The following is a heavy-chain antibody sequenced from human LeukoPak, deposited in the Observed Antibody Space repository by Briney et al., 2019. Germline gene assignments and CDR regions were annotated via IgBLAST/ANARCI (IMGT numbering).Heavy chain of an antibody. J-gene: IGHJ4*02. CDR2: VSGSGGST. Sequence: PGGSLRLSCAASGFTLSSYAMSWVRQAPGKGLEWVSTVSGSGGSTYYADSVKGRFTVSRDNSKNTVYLQMNSLRAEDTAVYYCARKWGNSCDYWGQGTLVTVSS. CDR1: GFTLSSYA. CDR3: ARKWGNSCDY. V-gene: IGHV3-23*01. D-gene: IGHD1-26*01.